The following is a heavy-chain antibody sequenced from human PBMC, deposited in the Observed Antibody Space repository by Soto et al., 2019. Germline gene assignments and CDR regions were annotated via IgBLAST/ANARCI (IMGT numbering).Heavy chain of an antibody. V-gene: IGHV4-31*03. CDR2: IYYSGST. CDR1: GGSISSGGYY. D-gene: IGHD3-10*01. CDR3: ARASRGSQNWFDP. J-gene: IGHJ5*02. Sequence: LSLTCTVSGGSISSGGYYWSWIRQHPGKGLEWIGYIYYSGSTYYNPSLKSRVTISVDTSKNQFSLKLSSVTAADTAVYYCARASRGSQNWFDPWGQGTLVTV.